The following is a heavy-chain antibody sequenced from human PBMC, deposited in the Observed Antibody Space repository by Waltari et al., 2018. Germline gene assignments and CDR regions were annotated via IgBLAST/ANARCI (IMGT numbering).Heavy chain of an antibody. V-gene: IGHV3-23*01. CDR3: AKFGIAVAGTDY. D-gene: IGHD6-19*01. J-gene: IGHJ4*02. Sequence: EVQLLESGGGLVQPGGSLRLSCAASGFTFSSYAMSWVRQAPGEGLEWVSAISGSGGSTDYADSVKGRFTISRDNSKNTLYLQMNSLRAEDTAVYYCAKFGIAVAGTDYWGQGTLVTVSS. CDR1: GFTFSSYA. CDR2: ISGSGGST.